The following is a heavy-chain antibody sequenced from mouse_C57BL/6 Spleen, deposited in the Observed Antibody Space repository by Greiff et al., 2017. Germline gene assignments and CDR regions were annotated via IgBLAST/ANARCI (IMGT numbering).Heavy chain of an antibody. D-gene: IGHD2-3*01. CDR2: IDPSDSYT. CDR1: GYTFTSYW. Sequence: VQLQQPGAELVKPGASVKLSCKASGYTFTSYWMQWVNQRPGQGLEWIGEIDPSDSYTNYHQKFKGQATLTVDTSASTANMKLNSLASEDSAVYYCAISGWLLRGFAYWGQGTLVTVAA. V-gene: IGHV1-50*01. J-gene: IGHJ3*01. CDR3: AISGWLLRGFAY.